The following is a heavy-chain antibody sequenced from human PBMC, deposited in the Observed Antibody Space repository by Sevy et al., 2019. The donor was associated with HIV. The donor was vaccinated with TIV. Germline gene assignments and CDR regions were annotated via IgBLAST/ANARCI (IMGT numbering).Heavy chain of an antibody. CDR2: IYHSGST. CDR3: ARGEWGLLGGFDY. Sequence: SETLSLTCTVSGGSISSGGYYWSWIRQHPGKGLEWIGYIYHSGSTYYNPTLKSRVTISVDTSKKQFSLKLSSVTAADTAVYYCARGEWGLLGGFDYWGQGTLVTVSS. CDR1: GGSISSGGYY. J-gene: IGHJ4*02. D-gene: IGHD1-26*01. V-gene: IGHV4-31*03.